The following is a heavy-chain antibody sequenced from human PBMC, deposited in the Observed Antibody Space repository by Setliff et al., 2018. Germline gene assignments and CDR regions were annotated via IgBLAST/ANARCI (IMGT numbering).Heavy chain of an antibody. D-gene: IGHD3-3*02. Sequence: ASVKVSCKTSGYTFINYGLSWMRQAPGQGLEWMGWISGYNGNTDYAQNLQGRVTMTIDTSTSTAYMELRSLRSDDTAVYFCARDPTNHFWSAYWPFWGQGTLVTVSS. V-gene: IGHV1-18*01. CDR1: GYTFINYG. CDR3: ARDPTNHFWSAYWPF. CDR2: ISGYNGNT. J-gene: IGHJ4*02.